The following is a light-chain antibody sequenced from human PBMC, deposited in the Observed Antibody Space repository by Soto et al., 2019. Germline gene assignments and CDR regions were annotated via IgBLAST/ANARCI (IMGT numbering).Light chain of an antibody. CDR1: QSIRY. V-gene: IGKV1-39*01. J-gene: IGKJ5*01. Sequence: DIQMTQSPSSLSASVGDRVTITCRASQSIRYLNWYQQKPGKGPELLIYAASSLQSGVPSRFSGSGSGTDFTLTISSLQPKDSATYYCQQSYSSPAFGQGTRLEIK. CDR3: QQSYSSPA. CDR2: AAS.